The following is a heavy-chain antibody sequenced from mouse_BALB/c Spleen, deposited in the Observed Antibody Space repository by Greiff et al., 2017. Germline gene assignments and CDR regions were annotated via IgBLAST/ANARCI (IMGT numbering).Heavy chain of an antibody. Sequence: EVQLQQSGAELVKPGASVKLSCTASGFNIKDTYMHWVKQRPEQGLEWIGRIDPANGNTKYDPKFQGKATITADTSSNTAYLQLSSLTSEDTAVYYCARDGSRTHWYFDVWGAGTTVTVSS. CDR2: IDPANGNT. J-gene: IGHJ1*01. CDR3: ARDGSRTHWYFDV. D-gene: IGHD1-1*01. CDR1: GFNIKDTY. V-gene: IGHV14-3*02.